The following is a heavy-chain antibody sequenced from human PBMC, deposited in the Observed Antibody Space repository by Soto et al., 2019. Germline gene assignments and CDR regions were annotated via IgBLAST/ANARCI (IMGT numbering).Heavy chain of an antibody. CDR1: GYTFTSYH. J-gene: IGHJ3*02. CDR3: ARALNYYDDLDI. Sequence: ASVKVCCKASGYTFTSYHMHWVRQAPGQGLEWMGMINPIGGSTNYAQKFQGRVTMTRDTSTSTVYMELSSLRSEDTAVYYCARALNYYDDLDIWGQGTMVTVSS. V-gene: IGHV1-46*01. D-gene: IGHD1-26*01. CDR2: INPIGGST.